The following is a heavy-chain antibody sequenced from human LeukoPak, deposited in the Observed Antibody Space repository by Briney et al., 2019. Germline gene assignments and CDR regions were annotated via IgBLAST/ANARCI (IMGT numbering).Heavy chain of an antibody. J-gene: IGHJ4*02. CDR1: GYTFTSYG. Sequence: GASVKVSCKASGYTFTSYGISWVRQAPGQGLEWMGWISAYNGNTNYAQKLQGRLTMTTDTSTTTAYMELRSLSSDDTAVYYCARDSDIAAAGTFLCDYWGQGTLVTVSS. V-gene: IGHV1-18*01. CDR2: ISAYNGNT. CDR3: ARDSDIAAAGTFLCDY. D-gene: IGHD6-13*01.